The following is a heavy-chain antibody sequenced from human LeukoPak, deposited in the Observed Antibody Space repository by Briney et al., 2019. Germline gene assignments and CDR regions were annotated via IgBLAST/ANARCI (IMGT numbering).Heavy chain of an antibody. CDR1: GYTFTGYY. CDR2: INPNSGGT. J-gene: IGHJ3*02. CDR3: ARDSSGYLDAFDI. Sequence: GASAKVSCKASGYTFTGYYMHWVRQAPGQGLEWRGWINPNSGGTNYAQKFQGRVTMTRDTSISTAYMELSRLRSDDTAVYYCARDSSGYLDAFDIWGQGTMVTVSS. D-gene: IGHD3-22*01. V-gene: IGHV1-2*02.